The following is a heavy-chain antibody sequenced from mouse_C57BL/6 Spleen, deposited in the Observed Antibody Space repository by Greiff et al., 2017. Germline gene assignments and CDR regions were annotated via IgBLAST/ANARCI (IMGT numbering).Heavy chain of an antibody. V-gene: IGHV1-54*01. CDR2: INPGSGGT. D-gene: IGHD3-2*02. J-gene: IGHJ2*01. Sequence: VKLMESGAELVRPGTSVKVSCKASGYAFTNYLIEWVKQRPGQGLEWIGVINPGSGGTNYNEKFKGKATLTADKSSSTAYMQLSSLTSEDSAVYFCARGGGQLRSLFDYWGQGTTLTVSS. CDR1: GYAFTNYL. CDR3: ARGGGQLRSLFDY.